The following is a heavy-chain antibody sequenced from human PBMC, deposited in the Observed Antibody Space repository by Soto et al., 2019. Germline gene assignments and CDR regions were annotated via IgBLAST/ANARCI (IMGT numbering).Heavy chain of an antibody. CDR1: GGSISSSSYY. CDR2: IYYSGST. Sequence: QLQLQESGPGLVKPSETLSLTCTVSGGSISSSSYYWGWIRQPPGKGLEWIGSIYYSGSTYYNPSLKSRVTISVDTSKNQLALKLSSGTAADTAVYDCARHYEPVGNWFDPGGQGTLVTVSS. CDR3: ARHYEPVGNWFDP. D-gene: IGHD5-12*01. V-gene: IGHV4-39*01. J-gene: IGHJ5*02.